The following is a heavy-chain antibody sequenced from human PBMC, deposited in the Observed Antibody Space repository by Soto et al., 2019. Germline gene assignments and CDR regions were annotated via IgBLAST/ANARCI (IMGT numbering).Heavy chain of an antibody. V-gene: IGHV3-7*05. CDR3: ARDRAMDDY. Sequence: VQLVESGGGLVQPGGSLRLSCAASGFTFSSYWMNWVRQAPGKGLEWVANIKQDGSERNYVDSVKGRFTISRDNAKNSLYLQMNSLRAEDTAVYYCARDRAMDDYWGQGTLVTVSS. CDR2: IKQDGSER. CDR1: GFTFSSYW. J-gene: IGHJ4*02. D-gene: IGHD5-18*01.